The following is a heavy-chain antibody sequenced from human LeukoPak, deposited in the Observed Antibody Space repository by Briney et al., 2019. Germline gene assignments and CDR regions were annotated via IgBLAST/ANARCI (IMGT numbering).Heavy chain of an antibody. CDR1: GFTFSSYA. CDR2: IWYDGSNK. V-gene: IGHV3-33*01. J-gene: IGHJ4*02. Sequence: GGSLRLSCAASGFTFSSYAMYWVRQAPGKGLEWVAVIWYDGSNKYYADSVKGRFTISRDNSKNTLYLQMNSLRAEDTAVYYCARERLRYCSGGSCYGVSDWGQGTLVTVSS. D-gene: IGHD2-15*01. CDR3: ARERLRYCSGGSCYGVSD.